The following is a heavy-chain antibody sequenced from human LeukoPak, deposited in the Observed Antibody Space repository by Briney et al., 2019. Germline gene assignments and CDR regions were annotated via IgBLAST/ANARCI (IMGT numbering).Heavy chain of an antibody. CDR2: IYTSGSI. V-gene: IGHV4-61*02. Sequence: PSETLSLTCTVSGGSISSGRYYWSWIRQPAGKGLEWIGRIYTSGSINYNPSLKSRVTISVDTSKNQFSLKLSSATAADTGVYYCARDSAVAGSSYFDYWGQGTLVTVSS. CDR3: ARDSAVAGSSYFDY. J-gene: IGHJ4*02. D-gene: IGHD6-13*01. CDR1: GGSISSGRYY.